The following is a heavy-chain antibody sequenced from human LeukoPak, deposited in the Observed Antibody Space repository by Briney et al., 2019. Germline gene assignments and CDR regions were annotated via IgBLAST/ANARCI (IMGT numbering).Heavy chain of an antibody. V-gene: IGHV3-49*04. CDR3: TRDRDGDLYFDY. CDR1: GFTFGDYA. Sequence: PGRSLRLSCTASGFTFGDYAMSWVRQAPGKGLEWVGFIRSKAYGGTTEYAASVKGRFTISRDDSKSIAYLQVNSLKTEDTAVYYCTRDRDGDLYFDYWGQGTLVTVSS. D-gene: IGHD4-17*01. J-gene: IGHJ4*02. CDR2: IRSKAYGGTT.